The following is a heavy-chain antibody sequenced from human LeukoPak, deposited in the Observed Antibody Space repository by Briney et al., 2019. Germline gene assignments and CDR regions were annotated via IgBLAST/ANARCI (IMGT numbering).Heavy chain of an antibody. CDR3: ARGGIQVSGIDEFDY. Sequence: PGGSLRLSCAASGFTFSSYAMHWVRQVIGKGLEWVSAIGIRGDTHYSGSVKGRFTISRENAESSLYLQMNSLRVEDTAVYYCARGGIQVSGIDEFDYWGQGTLVTVSS. CDR2: IGIRGDT. CDR1: GFTFSSYA. D-gene: IGHD6-19*01. V-gene: IGHV3-13*01. J-gene: IGHJ4*02.